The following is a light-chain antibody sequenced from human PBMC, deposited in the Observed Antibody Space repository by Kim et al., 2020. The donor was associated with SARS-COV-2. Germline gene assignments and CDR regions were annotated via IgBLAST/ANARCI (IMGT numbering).Light chain of an antibody. CDR3: MQGTHWPPDRYS. CDR2: KVS. CDR1: QSLVYSEGNTY. Sequence: SICRRSSQSLVYSEGNTYLNWFQQRPGQSPRRLIYKVSNRDSGVPDRISGSGSGTDFTLKISRVEAEDVGVYYCMQGTHWPPDRYSFGQGTKLEI. V-gene: IGKV2-30*01. J-gene: IGKJ2*03.